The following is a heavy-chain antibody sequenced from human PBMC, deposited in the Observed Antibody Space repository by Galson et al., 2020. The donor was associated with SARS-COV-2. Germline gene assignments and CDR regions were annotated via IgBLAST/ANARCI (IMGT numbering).Heavy chain of an antibody. J-gene: IGHJ6*02. CDR1: GGSSSRYY. CDR3: ARISGSGSGGFYGLDV. D-gene: IGHD3-10*01. V-gene: IGHV4-59*01. Sequence: LSLTCIVSGGSSSRYYWSWIRQPPGKGLEWIGYISYTGSTKYNPSLSSRVTIAVDTSRNQFSLKLSSVTAADTAVYYCARISGSGSGGFYGLDVWGQGTTVTVSS. CDR2: ISYTGST.